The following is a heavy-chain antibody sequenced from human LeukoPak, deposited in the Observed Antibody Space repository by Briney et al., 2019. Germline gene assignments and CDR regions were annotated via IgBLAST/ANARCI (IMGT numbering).Heavy chain of an antibody. J-gene: IGHJ3*02. CDR3: ATVLGDMVRGVIGAFDI. V-gene: IGHV3-20*04. CDR1: GFTFDDYG. CDR2: ISWNGVST. Sequence: PGGSLRLSCAASGFTFDDYGMSWVRQAPGKGLEWVSGISWNGVSTGYAVSVKGRFTTSRDNAKNSLYLLMNSLRAEDTAFYYCATVLGDMVRGVIGAFDIWGQGTMVTVSS. D-gene: IGHD3-10*01.